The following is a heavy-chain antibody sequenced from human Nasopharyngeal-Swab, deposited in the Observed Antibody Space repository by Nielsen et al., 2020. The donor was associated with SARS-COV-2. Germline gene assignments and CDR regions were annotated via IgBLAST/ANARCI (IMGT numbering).Heavy chain of an antibody. D-gene: IGHD3-16*01. CDR3: ARPAGGGYFDY. V-gene: IGHV5-10-1*01. CDR2: IDPSDSYT. Sequence: VRQMPGKGLGWMGRIDPSDSYTNYSPSFQGHVTIPADKSISTAYLQWSSLKASDTAMYYCARPAGGGYFDYWGQGTLVTVSS. J-gene: IGHJ4*02.